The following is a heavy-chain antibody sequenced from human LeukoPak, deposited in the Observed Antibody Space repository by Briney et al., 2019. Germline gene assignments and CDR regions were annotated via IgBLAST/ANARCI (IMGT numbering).Heavy chain of an antibody. D-gene: IGHD6-19*01. CDR1: GFTFSGSA. Sequence: GGSPRLSCAASGFTFSGSAMHWVRQASGKGLEWVGRIRSKANSYATAYAASVKGRFTISRDDSKNTAYLQMNSLKTEDTAVYYCTRRGYSSGWYGFDYWGQGTLVTVSS. J-gene: IGHJ4*02. V-gene: IGHV3-73*01. CDR3: TRRGYSSGWYGFDY. CDR2: IRSKANSYAT.